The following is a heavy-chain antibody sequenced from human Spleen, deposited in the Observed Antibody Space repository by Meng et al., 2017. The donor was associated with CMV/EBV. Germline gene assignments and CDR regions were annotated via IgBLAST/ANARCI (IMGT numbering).Heavy chain of an antibody. J-gene: IGHJ6*02. CDR1: GYNFNTYW. CDR2: IYPGDSDT. D-gene: IGHD5-12*01. Sequence: GGSLRLSCKASGYNFNTYWIGWVRQMPGKGLEWMGIIYPGDSDTRYSPSFQGQVTISADKSTRTAYLQWSSLKASDTAMYFCVRGPTNYYVRDVWGRGTTVTVSS. V-gene: IGHV5-51*01. CDR3: VRGPTNYYVRDV.